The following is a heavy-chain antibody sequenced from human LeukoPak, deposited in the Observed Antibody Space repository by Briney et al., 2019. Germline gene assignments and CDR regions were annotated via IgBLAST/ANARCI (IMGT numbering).Heavy chain of an antibody. CDR3: ARDPDPQLGSYYYYYYMDV. J-gene: IGHJ6*03. CDR2: ISSSSSYI. CDR1: GFTFSSYS. D-gene: IGHD1-26*01. Sequence: SGGSLRLSCAASGFTFSSYSMNWVRQAPGKGLEWVSSISSSSSYIYYADSVKGRFTISRDNAKNSLYLQMNSLRAEDTAVYYCARDPDPQLGSYYYYYYMDVWGKGTTVTVSS. V-gene: IGHV3-21*01.